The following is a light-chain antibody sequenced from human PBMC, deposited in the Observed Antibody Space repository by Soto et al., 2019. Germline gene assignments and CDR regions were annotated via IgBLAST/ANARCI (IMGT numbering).Light chain of an antibody. CDR1: QSISTY. J-gene: IGKJ4*01. CDR3: QQYDSSPLT. CDR2: ASY. V-gene: IGKV1-39*01. Sequence: EIPRSQFLLLLSASVTTRVTITCRASQSISTYLNWYQHKPGTAPKLLISASYNLESGIPSRFSGRGSETDFTLTISRLEPEDFATYSCQQYDSSPLTFGGGTKVDIK.